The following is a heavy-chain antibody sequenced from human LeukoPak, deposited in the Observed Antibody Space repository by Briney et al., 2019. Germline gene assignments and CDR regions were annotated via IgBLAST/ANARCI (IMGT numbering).Heavy chain of an antibody. J-gene: IGHJ3*02. D-gene: IGHD3-22*01. Sequence: SETLSLTCTVSGGSISSSSYYWGWIRQPPGKGLEWIGSIYYSGSTYYNPSLKSRVTISVDTSKNQFSLKLSSVTAADTAVYYCARERVNYYDSSGYYRHDAFDIWGQGTMVTVSS. CDR1: GGSISSSSYY. V-gene: IGHV4-39*07. CDR3: ARERVNYYDSSGYYRHDAFDI. CDR2: IYYSGST.